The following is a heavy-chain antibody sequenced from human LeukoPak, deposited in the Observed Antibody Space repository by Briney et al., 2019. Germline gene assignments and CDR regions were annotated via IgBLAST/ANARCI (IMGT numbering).Heavy chain of an antibody. Sequence: ASVKVSCKASGYTFTSYAMNWVRQAPGQGLEWMGWINTNTGNPTYAEGFTGRFVFSLDTSVSTAYLQISSLKAEDTAVYYCARSRYDYVWGSYRTDIDYWGQGTLVTVSS. CDR3: ARSRYDYVWGSYRTDIDY. V-gene: IGHV7-4-1*02. CDR2: INTNTGNP. D-gene: IGHD3-16*02. J-gene: IGHJ4*02. CDR1: GYTFTSYA.